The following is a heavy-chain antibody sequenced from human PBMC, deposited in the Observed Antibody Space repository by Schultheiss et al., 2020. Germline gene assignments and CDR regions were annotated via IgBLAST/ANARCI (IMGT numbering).Heavy chain of an antibody. V-gene: IGHV4-31*02. J-gene: IGHJ6*02. CDR1: GGSISSGGYY. CDR2: IYYSGST. D-gene: IGHD3-16*01. CDR3: ARGGESYISSLYKYYYYGTDV. Sequence: SQTLSLTCTVSGGSISSGGYYWSWIRQHPGKGLEWIGYIYYSGSTNYNPSLKSRVTISVDTSKNQFSLKVSSVTAADTAVYYCARGGESYISSLYKYYYYGTDVWGQGTTVTVSS.